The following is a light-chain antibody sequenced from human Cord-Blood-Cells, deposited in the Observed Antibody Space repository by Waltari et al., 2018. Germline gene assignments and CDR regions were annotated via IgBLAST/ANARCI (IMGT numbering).Light chain of an antibody. V-gene: IGLV2-14*01. CDR1: RSDVGGYNY. CDR3: SSYPSSSTNVV. Sequence: QSALTQPASGSGSPGTSLPISCPGTRSDVGGYNYVSWYQQHPGKAPKLMIYDVSNRPSGVSIRFSGSKSGNTASLTISGRQSEDEADYYCSSYPSSSTNVVFGGGTKLTVL. J-gene: IGLJ2*01. CDR2: DVS.